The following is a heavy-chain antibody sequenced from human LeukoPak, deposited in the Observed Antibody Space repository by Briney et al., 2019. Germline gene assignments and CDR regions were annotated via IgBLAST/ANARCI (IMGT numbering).Heavy chain of an antibody. J-gene: IGHJ3*02. Sequence: GGSLRLSCAASVFTFSSYWMTCVRQAPGKGLEWVANINQYGSEKYYVDSVRGRFTISRDNARKLLNLQMNSMRAEDTAVYYCAEDRLAWGVNSEAFETWGQGTLVTVSP. V-gene: IGHV3-7*01. CDR3: AEDRLAWGVNSEAFET. CDR1: VFTFSSYW. CDR2: INQYGSEK. D-gene: IGHD3-10*01.